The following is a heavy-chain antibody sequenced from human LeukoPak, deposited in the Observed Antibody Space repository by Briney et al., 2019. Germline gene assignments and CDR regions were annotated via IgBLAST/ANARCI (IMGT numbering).Heavy chain of an antibody. D-gene: IGHD1-26*01. CDR3: ARQVLSRYSGSYYFDY. J-gene: IGHJ4*02. V-gene: IGHV4-39*01. Sequence: SETLSLTCTVSGGSISSSSYYWGWIRQPPGKGLEWIGSIYYSGSTYYNPSLKSRVTISVDTSKNQFSLKLSSVTAADTAVYYCARQVLSRYSGSYYFDYWGQGTLVTVSS. CDR1: GGSISSSSYY. CDR2: IYYSGST.